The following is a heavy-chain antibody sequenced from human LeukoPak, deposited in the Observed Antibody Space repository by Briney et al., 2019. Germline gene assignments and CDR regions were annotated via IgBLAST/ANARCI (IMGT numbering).Heavy chain of an antibody. J-gene: IGHJ4*02. CDR2: IYYSGST. Sequence: PSETLSLTCTVSGGSISSYYWSWIRQPPGKGLEWIGYIYYSGSTNYNPSLKSRVTISVDTSKNQFSLKLSSVTAADTAVYYCARHPFQTAVAGIDSWGQGTLVTVSS. CDR1: GGSISSYY. V-gene: IGHV4-59*08. CDR3: ARHPFQTAVAGIDS. D-gene: IGHD6-19*01.